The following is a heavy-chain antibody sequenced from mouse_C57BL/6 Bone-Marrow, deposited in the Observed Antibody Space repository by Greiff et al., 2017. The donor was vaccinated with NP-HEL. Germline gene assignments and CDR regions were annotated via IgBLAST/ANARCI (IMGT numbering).Heavy chain of an antibody. V-gene: IGHV1-26*01. Sequence: VQLQQSGPELVKPGASVKISCKASGYTFTDYYMNWVKQSHGKSLEWIGDINPNNGGTSYNQKFKGKATLTVDKSSSTAYMELRSLTSEDSAVYYCASVFDYWGQGTTLTVSS. J-gene: IGHJ2*01. CDR3: ASVFDY. CDR1: GYTFTDYY. CDR2: INPNNGGT.